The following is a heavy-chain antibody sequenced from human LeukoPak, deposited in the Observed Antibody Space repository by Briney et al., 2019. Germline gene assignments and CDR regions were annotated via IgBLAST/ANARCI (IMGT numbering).Heavy chain of an antibody. V-gene: IGHV4-4*07. J-gene: IGHJ4*02. CDR2: IYTSGTT. CDR1: GGSIRGYY. D-gene: IGHD4-17*01. Sequence: SETLSLTCTVSGGSIRGYYWSWIRQPAGKGREWIGRIYTSGTTIYNPSLKNRVAISVDTSKTQFSLTLSSVTAADSAVYYCTRLSGDYSPFDYWGQGTLVSVSS. CDR3: TRLSGDYSPFDY.